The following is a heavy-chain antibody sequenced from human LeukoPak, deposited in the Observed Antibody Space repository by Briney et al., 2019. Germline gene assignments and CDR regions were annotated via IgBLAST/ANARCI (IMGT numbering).Heavy chain of an antibody. CDR2: ISGSGGST. CDR3: ARTRSVAAAGTNDY. J-gene: IGHJ4*02. V-gene: IGHV3-23*01. D-gene: IGHD6-13*01. CDR1: GLTFSSYA. Sequence: GRSLRLSCAASGLTFSSYAMSWVRQAPGKGLEWVSAISGSGGSTYYADSVKGRFTISRDNSKNTLYLQMNSLRAEDTAVYYCARTRSVAAAGTNDYWGQGTLVTVSS.